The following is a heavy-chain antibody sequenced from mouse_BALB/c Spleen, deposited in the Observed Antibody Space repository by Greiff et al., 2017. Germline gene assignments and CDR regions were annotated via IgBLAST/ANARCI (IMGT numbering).Heavy chain of an antibody. V-gene: IGHV1-85*01. D-gene: IGHD1-1*01. CDR1: GYTFTSYA. CDR3: ARLLRDWYFDV. CDR2: IFPGDGST. Sequence: QVQLQQSGAELVKPGASVKLSCKTSGYTFTSYAINRVRQRPEQGLEWIGWIFPGDGSTKYNEKFKGKATLTTDKSSSTAYMQLSRLTSEDSAVYFCARLLRDWYFDVWGAGTTVTVSS. J-gene: IGHJ1*01.